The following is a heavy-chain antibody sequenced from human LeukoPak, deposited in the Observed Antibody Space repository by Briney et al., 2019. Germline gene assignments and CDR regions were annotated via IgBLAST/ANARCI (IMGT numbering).Heavy chain of an antibody. CDR3: ARGSLVIVPAALNSYFDY. CDR1: GFTFSSYG. CDR2: ISYDGSNK. V-gene: IGHV3-30*03. J-gene: IGHJ4*02. Sequence: PGGSLRLSCAASGFTFSSYGMHWVRQAPGKGLEWVAVISYDGSNKYYADSVKGRFTISRDNSKNTLYLQMNSLRAEDTAVYYCARGSLVIVPAALNSYFDYWGQGTLVTVSS. D-gene: IGHD2-2*01.